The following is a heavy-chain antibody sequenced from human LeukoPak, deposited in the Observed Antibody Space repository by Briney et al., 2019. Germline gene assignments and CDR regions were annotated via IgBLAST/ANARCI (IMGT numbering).Heavy chain of an antibody. D-gene: IGHD5-24*01. Sequence: PGGSLRLSCAASGFTFSNYWMSWVRQAPGKGLEWVANIKQDGSEKYYVDSVKGRFTISRDNAKNSLYLQMNSLRAEDTAVYYCASGTVDGCHDYWGQGTLVTVSS. CDR3: ASGTVDGCHDY. V-gene: IGHV3-7*01. CDR2: IKQDGSEK. CDR1: GFTFSNYW. J-gene: IGHJ4*02.